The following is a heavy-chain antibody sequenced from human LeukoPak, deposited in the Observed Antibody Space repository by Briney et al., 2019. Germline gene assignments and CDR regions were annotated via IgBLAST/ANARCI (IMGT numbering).Heavy chain of an antibody. V-gene: IGHV1-2*04. D-gene: IGHD3-10*01. CDR2: INPNSGGT. J-gene: IGHJ4*02. CDR3: ARGGYYYGSGVDYFDY. Sequence: GASVKVSCKASGYTFTGYYMHWVRQAPGQGLEWMGWINPNSGGTNYAQKFQGWVTMTRDTSISTAYMELSRLRSDDTAVYYCARGGYYYGSGVDYFDYWGQGTLVTVSS. CDR1: GYTFTGYY.